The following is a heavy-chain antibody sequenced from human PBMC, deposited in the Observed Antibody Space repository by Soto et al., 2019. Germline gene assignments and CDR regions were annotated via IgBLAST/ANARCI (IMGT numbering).Heavy chain of an antibody. J-gene: IGHJ6*02. V-gene: IGHV1-18*01. D-gene: IGHD2-15*01. Sequence: QVQLVQSGAEVKKPGASVKVSCKASGYTFTSYGISWVRQAPGQGLEWMGWISVYNGNTKYAQKLQGRVTMTTDTSTSTDYMELRSLRSDDTAVYYCAREGYCSGGSCYEGYYYSDGMDVWGQGTTVTVSS. CDR1: GYTFTSYG. CDR2: ISVYNGNT. CDR3: AREGYCSGGSCYEGYYYSDGMDV.